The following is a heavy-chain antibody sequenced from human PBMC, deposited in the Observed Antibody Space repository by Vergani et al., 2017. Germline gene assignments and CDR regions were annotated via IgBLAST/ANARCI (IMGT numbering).Heavy chain of an antibody. CDR3: ARSPGFIAAAGTGDY. J-gene: IGHJ4*02. Sequence: EVQLLESGGGLVQPGGSLRLSCAASGFTFSTYAMTWVRQAPGKGLEWVSTISSDGGSTYYADSVKGRFTISRDNSKNTLYLQMNSLRAEDTAVFYCARSPGFIAAAGTGDYWGQGTLVTVSS. CDR1: GFTFSTYA. V-gene: IGHV3-23*01. D-gene: IGHD6-13*01. CDR2: ISSDGGST.